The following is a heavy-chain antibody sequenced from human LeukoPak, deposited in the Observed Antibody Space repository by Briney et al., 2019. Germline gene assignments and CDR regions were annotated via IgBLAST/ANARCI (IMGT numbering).Heavy chain of an antibody. CDR3: AREYSRSSWHDY. J-gene: IGHJ4*02. CDR1: GFTFSSYS. CDR2: ISRSSSNI. Sequence: GSLRLSCAASGFTFSSYSMHWVRQAPGKGLEWVSSISRSSSNIYYTDSVKGRFTISRDNAKNSLYLQMNSLRAEDTAVYFCAREYSRSSWHDYWGQGTLVTVSS. D-gene: IGHD6-6*01. V-gene: IGHV3-21*01.